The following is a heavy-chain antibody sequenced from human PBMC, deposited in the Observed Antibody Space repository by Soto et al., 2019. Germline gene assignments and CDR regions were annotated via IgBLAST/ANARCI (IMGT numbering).Heavy chain of an antibody. D-gene: IGHD4-17*01. J-gene: IGHJ4*02. Sequence: QVQLVESGGGVVQPGGSLRLSCAASGFTFGRHGMRWVRQAPGKGLEWVAVIGSDGARDSYADSMKGRFSISRDNGQNTLYLQINSLRVEDTAVYYCARDDDYPDNGLDYWGQGTLVTVSS. V-gene: IGHV3-33*01. CDR3: ARDDDYPDNGLDY. CDR1: GFTFGRHG. CDR2: IGSDGARD.